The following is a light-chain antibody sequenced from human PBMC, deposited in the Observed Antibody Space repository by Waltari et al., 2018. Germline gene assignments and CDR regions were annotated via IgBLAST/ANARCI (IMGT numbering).Light chain of an antibody. CDR1: QILSSTY. Sequence: EIVLTQSPGTLSLSPGERATPSCRASQILSSTYLAWYQQKSGQAPRLLIFGVSNRATGIPDRFSGSGSGTDFTLTINRLEPEDFAVYFCQQYSSSPNTFGQGTKLEI. CDR3: QQYSSSPNT. CDR2: GVS. V-gene: IGKV3-20*01. J-gene: IGKJ2*01.